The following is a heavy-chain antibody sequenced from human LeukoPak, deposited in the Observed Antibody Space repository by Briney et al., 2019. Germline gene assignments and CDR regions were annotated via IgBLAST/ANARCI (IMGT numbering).Heavy chain of an antibody. J-gene: IGHJ6*03. CDR2: IYYSGST. Sequence: SETLSLTCTVSGGSISSYYWSWIRQPPGKGLEWIGYIYYSGSTNYNPSLKSRVTISVDTSKNQFSQKLSSVTAADTAVYYCARSGSDSAYYYYMDVWGKGTTVTISS. CDR1: GGSISSYY. V-gene: IGHV4-59*01. CDR3: ARSGSDSAYYYYMDV. D-gene: IGHD3-10*01.